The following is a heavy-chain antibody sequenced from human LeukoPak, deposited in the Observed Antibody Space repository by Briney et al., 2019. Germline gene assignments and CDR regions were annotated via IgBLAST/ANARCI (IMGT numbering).Heavy chain of an antibody. CDR3: AKVYSPSRIVGATHGAFDI. V-gene: IGHV3-9*01. CDR1: GFTFDDYA. D-gene: IGHD1-26*01. CDR2: ISWNGGSI. J-gene: IGHJ3*02. Sequence: GRSLRLSCEASGFTFDDYAMHWVRQAPGKGLEWVSGISWNGGSIGYADSVKGRFTISRDNAKNSLYLQMNSLRAEDTALYYCAKVYSPSRIVGATHGAFDIWGQGTMVTVSS.